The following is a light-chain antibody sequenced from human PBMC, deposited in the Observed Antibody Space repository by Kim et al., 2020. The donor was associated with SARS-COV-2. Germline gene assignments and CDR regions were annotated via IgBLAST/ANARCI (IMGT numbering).Light chain of an antibody. Sequence: DIQMTQSPSTLSASVGDRVTITCRTTQSISSHLNWYQQKPGRAPKLLISAASTLHGGVPSRFSGSGSETDFTLTISSLQPEDFATYFCQQSYSTPFTFGPGTKVDIK. CDR3: QQSYSTPFT. CDR1: QSISSH. V-gene: IGKV1-39*01. J-gene: IGKJ3*01. CDR2: AAS.